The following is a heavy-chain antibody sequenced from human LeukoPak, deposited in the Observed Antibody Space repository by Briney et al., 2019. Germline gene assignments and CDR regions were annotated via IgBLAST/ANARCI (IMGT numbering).Heavy chain of an antibody. CDR2: IYTSGST. Sequence: SETLSLTCTVSGGSISSGSYYWSWIRQPAGKGLEWIGRIYTSGSTNYNPSLKSRVTISVDTSKNQFSLKLSSVTAADTAVYYCARYPAYYYDSSCYNNWFDPWGQGTLVTVSS. CDR1: GGSISSGSYY. J-gene: IGHJ5*02. CDR3: ARYPAYYYDSSCYNNWFDP. D-gene: IGHD3-22*01. V-gene: IGHV4-61*02.